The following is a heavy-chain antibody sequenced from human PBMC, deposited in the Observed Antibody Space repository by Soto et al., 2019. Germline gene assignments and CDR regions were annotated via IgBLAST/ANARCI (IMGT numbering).Heavy chain of an antibody. V-gene: IGHV1-18*01. CDR1: GYTFTSYG. CDR2: IRAYNGNT. D-gene: IGHD2-8*02. CDR3: ARDPGGYPLGYFNV. Sequence: GASVKVSCKASGYTFTSYGISWVRQAPGQGLEWMGWIRAYNGNTIYAQKLQGRVTMTTDTSTSTAYMELRSLRSEDTAVYYCARDPGGYPLGYFNVWGQGTMVTVSS. J-gene: IGHJ3*01.